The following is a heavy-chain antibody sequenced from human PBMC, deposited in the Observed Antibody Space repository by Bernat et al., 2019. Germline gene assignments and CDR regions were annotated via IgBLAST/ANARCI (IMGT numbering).Heavy chain of an antibody. V-gene: IGHV4-30-4*01. CDR2: IYYTGST. Sequence: QVQLQESGPGLVKPSQTLSLTCTVSGGSISSDNYYWSWIRQPPGKGLEWIGYIYYTGSTYYNPSLKSRATISVDTSKKHFSLKLSSVTAADTAVYYCTRDLAAAPVLGAFDIWGQGTMVTVSS. CDR1: GGSISSDNYY. J-gene: IGHJ3*02. D-gene: IGHD6-13*01. CDR3: TRDLAAAPVLGAFDI.